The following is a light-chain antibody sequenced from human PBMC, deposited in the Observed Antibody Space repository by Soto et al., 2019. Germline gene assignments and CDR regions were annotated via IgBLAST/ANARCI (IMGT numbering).Light chain of an antibody. J-gene: IGLJ1*01. CDR1: NSDVGGYNY. CDR2: EVS. Sequence: SALTQPASVSGSPGQSITISCTGTNSDVGGYNYVSWYQQHPGKAPKLMIYEVSNRPSGVSTRFSGSKSGNTASLTISGLQAEDEADYYCSSYTSSSTRVFGTGTKLTVL. CDR3: SSYTSSSTRV. V-gene: IGLV2-14*01.